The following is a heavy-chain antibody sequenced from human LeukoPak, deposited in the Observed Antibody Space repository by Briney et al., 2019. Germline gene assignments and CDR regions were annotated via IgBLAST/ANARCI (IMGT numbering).Heavy chain of an antibody. CDR2: ISAYNGNT. Sequence: ASVKVSCEASGYTFTSYGISWVRQAPGQGLEWMGWISAYNGNTNYAQKLQGRVTMTTDTSTSTAYMELRSLRSDDTAVYYCARAGNNYYGSGRVYYWGQGTLVTVSS. V-gene: IGHV1-18*01. CDR1: GYTFTSYG. CDR3: ARAGNNYYGSGRVYY. D-gene: IGHD3-10*01. J-gene: IGHJ4*02.